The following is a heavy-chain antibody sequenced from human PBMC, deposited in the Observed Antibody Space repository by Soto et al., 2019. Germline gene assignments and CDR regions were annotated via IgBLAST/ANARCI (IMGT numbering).Heavy chain of an antibody. CDR1: GDTFSDYW. V-gene: IGHV5-51*01. Sequence: PGESLKISCNGSGDTFSDYWIAWVRQMPWKGLEWMGIIYPGDSDTRYRPSFPGQVTISADKSTSTAYLQWSSLKASDTAIYYCARAPPGRDGYNRFDFWGQGTLVSVSS. D-gene: IGHD5-12*01. CDR3: ARAPPGRDGYNRFDF. CDR2: IYPGDSDT. J-gene: IGHJ4*02.